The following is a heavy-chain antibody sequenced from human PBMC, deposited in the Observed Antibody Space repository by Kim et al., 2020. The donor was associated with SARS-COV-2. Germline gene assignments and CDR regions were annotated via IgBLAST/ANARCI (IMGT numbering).Heavy chain of an antibody. D-gene: IGHD1-7*01. CDR2: IYYSGST. J-gene: IGHJ6*02. CDR1: GGSISSSSYY. V-gene: IGHV4-39*01. Sequence: SETLSLTCTVSGGSISSSSYYWGWIRQPPGKGLEWIGSIYYSGSTYYNPSLKSRVTISVDTSKNQFSLKLSSVTAADTAVYYCARRRLELPYYYYGMDVWGQGTTVTVSS. CDR3: ARRRLELPYYYYGMDV.